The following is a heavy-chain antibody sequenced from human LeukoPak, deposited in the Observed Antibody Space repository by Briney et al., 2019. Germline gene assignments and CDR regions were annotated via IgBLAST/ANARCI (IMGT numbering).Heavy chain of an antibody. CDR3: ARRTSAYSSSFPSWFDP. CDR2: IYYSVST. D-gene: IGHD6-6*01. J-gene: IGHJ5*02. Sequence: SGTLSLTCTVSGGSISSSSYYWGWIRQPPGKGLEWIGRIYYSVSTYYNPSLKSRVTLSVDTSKNQFSLKQSSVTAADTAVYYCARRTSAYSSSFPSWFDPWGQGTLVT. CDR1: GGSISSSSYY. V-gene: IGHV4-39*01.